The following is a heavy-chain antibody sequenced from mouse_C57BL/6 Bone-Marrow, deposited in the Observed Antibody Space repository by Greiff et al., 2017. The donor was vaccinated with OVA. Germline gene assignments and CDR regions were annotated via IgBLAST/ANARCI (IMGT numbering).Heavy chain of an antibody. V-gene: IGHV5-6*01. D-gene: IGHD1-1*01. CDR1: GFTFSSYG. J-gene: IGHJ1*03. CDR3: ARQITTVVATDFDV. Sequence: VQLQQSGGDLVKPGGSLKLSCAASGFTFSSYGMSWVRQTPDKRLEWVATISSGGSYTYYPDSVKGRFTISRDNAKNTLYLQMSSLKSEDTAMYYCARQITTVVATDFDVWGTGTTVTVSS. CDR2: ISSGGSYT.